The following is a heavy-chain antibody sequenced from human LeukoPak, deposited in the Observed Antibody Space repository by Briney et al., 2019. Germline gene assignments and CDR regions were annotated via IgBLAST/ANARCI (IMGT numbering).Heavy chain of an antibody. CDR2: IHYSGSA. CDR1: GVSISSGDFY. J-gene: IGHJ4*02. CDR3: ARDEGGQLWL. Sequence: PSQTLSLTCTVSGVSISSGDFYWSWIRQPPGKGPEWIGYIHYSGSAYYNPSLKSRVTISVDTSKNQFSLKLSSVTAADTAVYYCARDEGGQLWLWGQGTLVTVSS. D-gene: IGHD5-18*01. V-gene: IGHV4-30-4*01.